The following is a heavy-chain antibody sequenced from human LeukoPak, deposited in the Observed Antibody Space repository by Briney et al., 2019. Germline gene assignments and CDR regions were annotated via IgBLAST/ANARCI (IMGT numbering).Heavy chain of an antibody. CDR2: ISGSGGGT. CDR1: GFTFSSYA. Sequence: PGGSLRLSCAASGFTFSSYAMSWVRQAPGKGLEWVSAISGSGGGTYYADSVKGRFTISRDNSKNTLYLQMNSRRAEDTAVYYCARERSFIVGATKIFGYWGQGTLVTVSS. D-gene: IGHD1-26*01. V-gene: IGHV3-23*01. CDR3: ARERSFIVGATKIFGY. J-gene: IGHJ4*02.